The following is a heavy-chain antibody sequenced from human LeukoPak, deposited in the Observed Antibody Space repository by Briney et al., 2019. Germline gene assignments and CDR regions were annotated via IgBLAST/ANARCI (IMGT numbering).Heavy chain of an antibody. Sequence: GASLRLSCEASGFTFSDYYMSWIRQHPGEGTEWVSYIGSNGGNIFYADSVKGRFTISRDNAKNALYLQLDSLRVEDTARYYCARIYYYGSGSGEYWGQGTMVTVSS. CDR1: GFTFSDYY. CDR3: ARIYYYGSGSGEY. J-gene: IGHJ4*02. D-gene: IGHD3-10*01. CDR2: IGSNGGNI. V-gene: IGHV3-11*04.